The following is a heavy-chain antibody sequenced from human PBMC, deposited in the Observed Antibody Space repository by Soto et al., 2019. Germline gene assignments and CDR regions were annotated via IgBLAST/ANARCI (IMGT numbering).Heavy chain of an antibody. D-gene: IGHD6-13*01. Sequence: QVQLVQSGAEVKKPGASVTVSCKASGYTFTSYGMSWVRQAPGQGLEWMGWISVSNGNTNYAQKFQGRVTLTTDTSTSTAYMELRSLRSDDTAVYYCARPATYSSSCTYDYWGQGTLVTVSS. CDR3: ARPATYSSSCTYDY. J-gene: IGHJ4*02. CDR1: GYTFTSYG. CDR2: ISVSNGNT. V-gene: IGHV1-18*01.